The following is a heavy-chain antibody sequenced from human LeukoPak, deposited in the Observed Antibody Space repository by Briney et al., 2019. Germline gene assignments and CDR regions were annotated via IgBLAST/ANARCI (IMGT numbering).Heavy chain of an antibody. V-gene: IGHV4-34*01. CDR3: ARGRKIGGAYDY. CDR2: INHSGST. J-gene: IGHJ4*02. Sequence: SETLSLTRAVYGGSFSGYYWSWIRQPPGKGLEWIGEINHSGSTNYNPSLKSRVTISVDTSKNQFSLKLSSVTAADTAVYYCARGRKIGGAYDYWGQGTLVTVSS. CDR1: GGSFSGYY. D-gene: IGHD3-16*01.